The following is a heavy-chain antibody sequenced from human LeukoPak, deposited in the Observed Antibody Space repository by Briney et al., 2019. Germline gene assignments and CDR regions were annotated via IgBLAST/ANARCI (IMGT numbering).Heavy chain of an antibody. Sequence: SETLSLTCTVPGGSISSYYWSWIRQPPGKGLEWIGYIYYSGSTNYNPSLKSRVTISVDTSKNQFSLKLSSVTAADTAVYYCARARLGYCSGGSCPSYPASVWFDPWGQGTLVTVSS. CDR1: GGSISSYY. D-gene: IGHD2-15*01. CDR3: ARARLGYCSGGSCPSYPASVWFDP. CDR2: IYYSGST. V-gene: IGHV4-59*08. J-gene: IGHJ5*02.